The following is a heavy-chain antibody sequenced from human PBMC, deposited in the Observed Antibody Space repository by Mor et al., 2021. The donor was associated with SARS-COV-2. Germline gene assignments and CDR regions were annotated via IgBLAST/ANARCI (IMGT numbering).Heavy chain of an antibody. D-gene: IGHD2-8*01. Sequence: ITNAFWSWIRQSPGKGLEWIGYIYYSGSTSYNPSLKSRATISVDTKNQFSLKLTSVTAADTAVYYCARPMVESPRAFDV. CDR2: IYYSGST. J-gene: IGHJ3*01. V-gene: IGHV4-59*08. CDR1: ITNAF. CDR3: ARPMVESPRAFDV.